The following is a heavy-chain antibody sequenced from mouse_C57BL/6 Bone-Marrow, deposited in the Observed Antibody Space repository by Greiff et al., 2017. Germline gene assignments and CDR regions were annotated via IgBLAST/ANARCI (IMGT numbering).Heavy chain of an antibody. Sequence: EVQGVESGGDLVKPGGSLKLSCAASGFTFSSYGMSWVRQTPDKRLEWVATISSGSSYTYYPDSVKGRFTISRDHAKNTLYLQMSSLKSEDTAMYYCARRKYMDYWGQGTSVTVSS. D-gene: IGHD5-1-1*01. CDR3: ARRKYMDY. CDR2: ISSGSSYT. V-gene: IGHV5-6*01. J-gene: IGHJ4*01. CDR1: GFTFSSYG.